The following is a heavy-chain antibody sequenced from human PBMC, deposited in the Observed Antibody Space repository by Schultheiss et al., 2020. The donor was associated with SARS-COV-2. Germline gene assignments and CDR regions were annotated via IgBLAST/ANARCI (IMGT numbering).Heavy chain of an antibody. Sequence: GGSLRLSCAASGFPFNSYWMHWVRQAPGKGLVWVSAISGSGGSTYYADSVKGRFTISRDNSKNTLYLQMNSLRAEDTAVYHCAKARLTVVTGVGFDYWGQGTLVTVSS. J-gene: IGHJ4*02. D-gene: IGHD3-22*01. CDR1: GFPFNSYW. V-gene: IGHV3-23*01. CDR3: AKARLTVVTGVGFDY. CDR2: ISGSGGST.